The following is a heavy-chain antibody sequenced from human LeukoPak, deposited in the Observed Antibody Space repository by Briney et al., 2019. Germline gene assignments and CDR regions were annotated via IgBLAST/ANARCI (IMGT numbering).Heavy chain of an antibody. CDR2: IYYSGST. CDR1: GGSISSSSYY. Sequence: SETLSLTCTVSGGSISSSSYYWGWLRQPPGKGLEWIGSIYYSGSTYYNPSLKSRVTISVDTSKNQFSLKLSSVTAADTAGYYCARAYGIAAKVRSFDYWGQGTLVTVSS. D-gene: IGHD6-13*01. J-gene: IGHJ4*02. CDR3: ARAYGIAAKVRSFDY. V-gene: IGHV4-39*07.